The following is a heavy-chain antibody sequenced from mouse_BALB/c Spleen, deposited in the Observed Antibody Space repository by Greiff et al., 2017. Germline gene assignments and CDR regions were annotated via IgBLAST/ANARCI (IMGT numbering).Heavy chain of an antibody. Sequence: QVQLQQPGAELVRPGASVKLSCKASGYTFTSYWINWVKQRPGQGLEWIGNIYPSDSYTNYNQKFKDKATLTVDKSSSTAYMQLSSPTSEDSAVYYCTRSGYDGYYPFAYWGQGTLVTVSA. CDR1: GYTFTSYW. V-gene: IGHV1-69*02. D-gene: IGHD2-3*01. CDR2: IYPSDSYT. CDR3: TRSGYDGYYPFAY. J-gene: IGHJ3*01.